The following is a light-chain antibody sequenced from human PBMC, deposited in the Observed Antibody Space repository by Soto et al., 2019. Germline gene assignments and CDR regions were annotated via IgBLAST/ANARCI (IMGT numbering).Light chain of an antibody. V-gene: IGLV6-57*01. CDR3: QSYDSTNRGV. CDR1: SGSIASNY. Sequence: NFMLTQSHSVSESPGKTVTISCTRSSGSIASNYVQWYQQRPGSSPSTVIYEDKQRPSGVPDRFSGSIDSSSNSASLTISGLKTEDEADYYCQSYDSTNRGVFGGGTKLTVL. CDR2: EDK. J-gene: IGLJ3*02.